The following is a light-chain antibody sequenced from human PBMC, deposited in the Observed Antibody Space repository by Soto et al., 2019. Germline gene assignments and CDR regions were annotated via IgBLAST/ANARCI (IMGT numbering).Light chain of an antibody. CDR2: DAS. V-gene: IGKV1-33*01. CDR3: QQYDNLPPYT. J-gene: IGKJ2*01. CDR1: RDISVY. Sequence: DIQMTQSPSSLSASVGDRVTITCQASRDISVYLNWYQQKPGKTPKLLVYDASNLQTGVPSRFSGSGSGTHFTFTIRSLQPEDIATYYCQQYDNLPPYTFGQGTKLEIK.